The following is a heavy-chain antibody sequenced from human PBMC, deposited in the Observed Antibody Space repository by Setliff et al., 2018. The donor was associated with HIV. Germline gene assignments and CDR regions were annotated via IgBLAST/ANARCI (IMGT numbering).Heavy chain of an antibody. CDR2: VYYTWNT. Sequence: LSLTCTVSGGSISRRDYCWDWIRQPPGKGLEWIGSVYYTWNTYYNPSLKSRVTVSVDTSKNQFSLKLSSVTAADTAVYYCARHSIAVVIGVPERDDAFDIWGHGTMVTVSS. V-gene: IGHV4-39*01. CDR1: GGSISRRDYC. CDR3: ARHSIAVVIGVPERDDAFDI. D-gene: IGHD2-21*01. J-gene: IGHJ3*02.